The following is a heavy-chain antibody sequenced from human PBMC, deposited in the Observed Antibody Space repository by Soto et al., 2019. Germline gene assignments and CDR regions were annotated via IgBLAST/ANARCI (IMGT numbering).Heavy chain of an antibody. CDR2: ISSSSSYI. J-gene: IGHJ4*02. D-gene: IGHD6-13*01. CDR3: ARIAAADPYYFDY. CDR1: GFTFSSYS. Sequence: EVQLVESGGGLVKPGGSLRLSCAASGFTFSSYSMNWVRQAPGKGLECVSSISSSSSYIYYADSVKGRFTISRDNAKNSLYLQMNSLRAEDTAVYYCARIAAADPYYFDYWGQGTLVTVSS. V-gene: IGHV3-21*01.